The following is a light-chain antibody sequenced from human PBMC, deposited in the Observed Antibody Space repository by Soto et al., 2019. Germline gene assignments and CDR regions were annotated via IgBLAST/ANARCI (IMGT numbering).Light chain of an antibody. CDR1: SSNIGADYA. J-gene: IGLJ2*01. Sequence: QSVLTQPPSVSGAPGQRVTISCTGTSSNIGADYAVHWYQQLPGTAPKLLMYRNNNRPSGVPDRFSGSKSGTSASLAITGLQAEDEADYYCQSYDRSLSGAIFGGGTQLTVL. CDR3: QSYDRSLSGAI. V-gene: IGLV1-40*01. CDR2: RNN.